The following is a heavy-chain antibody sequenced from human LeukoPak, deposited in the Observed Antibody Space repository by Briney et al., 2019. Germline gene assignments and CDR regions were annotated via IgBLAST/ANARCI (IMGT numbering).Heavy chain of an antibody. CDR1: GGTFSSYA. Sequence: ASVKVSCKASGGTFSSYAISWVRQAPRQGLEWMGGIIPIFGTANYAQKFQGRVTITADKSTSTAYMELSSLRSEDTAVYYCARRTPRLWFGERVNNWFDPWGQGTLVTVSS. J-gene: IGHJ5*02. V-gene: IGHV1-69*06. CDR3: ARRTPRLWFGERVNNWFDP. D-gene: IGHD3-10*01. CDR2: IIPIFGTA.